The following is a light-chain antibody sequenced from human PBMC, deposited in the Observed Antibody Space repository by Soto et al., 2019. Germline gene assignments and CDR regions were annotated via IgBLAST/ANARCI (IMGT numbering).Light chain of an antibody. CDR2: GAS. CDR3: QQHDQGWT. J-gene: IGKJ1*01. CDR1: QSVRTK. V-gene: IGKV3-15*01. Sequence: EMVMTQSPATRSVSLGERATLSGRASQSVRTKLVWYQQKPGQAPRLLIYGASTRATGIPARFSGSGSGTEFTLTISNLQSEDFAVYYCQQHDQGWTFGQGTKVEIK.